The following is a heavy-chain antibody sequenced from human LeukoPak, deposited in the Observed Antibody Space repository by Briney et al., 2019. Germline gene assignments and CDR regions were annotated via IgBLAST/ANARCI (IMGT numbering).Heavy chain of an antibody. D-gene: IGHD6-13*01. CDR3: ASISSGWYSFDY. CDR1: GLTFSRYS. Sequence: PGGPLRLSCAPSGLTFSRYSMKWARQAPGRGLEWVSSISSSSSYIYYADSVKGRFTISRDNSKNSLYLQMNSLRAEDTAVYYCASISSGWYSFDYWGQGTLVTVSS. CDR2: ISSSSSYI. V-gene: IGHV3-21*01. J-gene: IGHJ4*02.